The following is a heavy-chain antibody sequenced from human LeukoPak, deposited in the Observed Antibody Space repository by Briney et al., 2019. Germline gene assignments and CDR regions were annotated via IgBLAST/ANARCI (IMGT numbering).Heavy chain of an antibody. CDR2: ISSDGFNK. D-gene: IGHD2-15*01. CDR3: ARDGHCSGGGCHTNFDY. CDR1: GFTFSNYA. Sequence: PGGSLRLSCVASGFTFSNYAIHWVRQAPGKGLEWVSIISSDGFNKYYADSVKGRFTISRDNSKNTLYLQTSSLRPEDTALYYCARDGHCSGGGCHTNFDYWGQGTLVTVSS. J-gene: IGHJ4*02. V-gene: IGHV3-30-3*01.